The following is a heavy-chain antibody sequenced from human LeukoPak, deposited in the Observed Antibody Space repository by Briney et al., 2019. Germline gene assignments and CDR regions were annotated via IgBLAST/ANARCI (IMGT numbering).Heavy chain of an antibody. V-gene: IGHV3-30-3*01. D-gene: IGHD6-13*01. CDR2: ISYDGSNK. CDR1: GFTFSSYA. CDR3: ARDGHGSSSWYNYMDV. Sequence: GGSLRLSCAASGFTFSSYAMHWVRQAPGKGLEWVAVISYDGSNKYYADSVKGRFTISRDNSKNTLYLQMNSLRAEDTAVYYCARDGHGSSSWYNYMDVWGKGTTVTVSS. J-gene: IGHJ6*03.